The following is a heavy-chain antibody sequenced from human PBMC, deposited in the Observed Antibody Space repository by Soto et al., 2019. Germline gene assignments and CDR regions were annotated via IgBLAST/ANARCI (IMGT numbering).Heavy chain of an antibody. D-gene: IGHD2-15*01. CDR2: ISYDGSNK. V-gene: IGHV3-30-3*01. Sequence: GGSLRLSCAASGFTFSSYAMHWVRQAPGKGLEWVAVISYDGSNKYYADSVKGRFTISRDNSKNTLYLQMDSLRAEDTAMYYCAKDKASGGYWGQGTRVTVSS. J-gene: IGHJ4*02. CDR3: AKDKASGGY. CDR1: GFTFSSYA.